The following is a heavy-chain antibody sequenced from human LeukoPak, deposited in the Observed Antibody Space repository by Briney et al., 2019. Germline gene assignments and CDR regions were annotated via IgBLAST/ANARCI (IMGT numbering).Heavy chain of an antibody. CDR3: ARDPGGRYGSGSYFYYFDY. J-gene: IGHJ4*02. Sequence: SQTLSLTCAISGDSVSSNSAAWNWIRQSPSRGLEWLGRTYYRSKWYNDYAVSVKSRITINPDTSKNQFSLQLSSVTPENTAVYYCARDPGGRYGSGSYFYYFDYWGQGTLVTVSS. CDR2: TYYRSKWYN. CDR1: GDSVSSNSAA. D-gene: IGHD3-10*01. V-gene: IGHV6-1*01.